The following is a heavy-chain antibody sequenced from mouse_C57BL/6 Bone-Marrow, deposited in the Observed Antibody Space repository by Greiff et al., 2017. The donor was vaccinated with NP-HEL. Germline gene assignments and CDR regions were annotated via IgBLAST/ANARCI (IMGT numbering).Heavy chain of an antibody. J-gene: IGHJ4*01. V-gene: IGHV1-26*01. CDR3: AREGKLGPD. CDR1: GYTFTDYY. D-gene: IGHD4-1*01. CDR2: INPNNGGT. Sequence: VQLQQSGPELVKPGASVKISCKASGYTFTDYYMNWVKQSHGKSLEWIGDINPNNGGTSYNQKCKGKATLTVDKSSSTAYMELRSLTSEDSAVYYCAREGKLGPDWGQGTSVTVSS.